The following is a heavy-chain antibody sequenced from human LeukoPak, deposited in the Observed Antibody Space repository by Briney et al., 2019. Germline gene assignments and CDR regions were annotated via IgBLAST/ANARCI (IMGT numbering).Heavy chain of an antibody. V-gene: IGHV4-31*03. CDR3: ARLALSGSSWRGNWFDP. CDR2: IYYSGST. J-gene: IGHJ5*02. Sequence: SETLSLTCTVSGGSISSGGYYWSWIRQHPGKGLEWIGYIYYSGSTYYNPSLKSRVTISVDTSKNQFSLKLSSVTAADTAVYYCARLALSGSSWRGNWFDPWGQGTLVTVSS. CDR1: GGSISSGGYY. D-gene: IGHD6-13*01.